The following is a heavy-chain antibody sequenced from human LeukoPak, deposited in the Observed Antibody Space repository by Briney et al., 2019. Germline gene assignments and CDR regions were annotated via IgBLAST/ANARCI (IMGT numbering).Heavy chain of an antibody. CDR2: INPNSGGT. J-gene: IGHJ4*02. CDR3: ARDSPHYRSSSLDY. D-gene: IGHD6-6*01. Sequence: GASVKVSCKASGYTFTGYYMHWLRQAPGQGLEWMGWINPNSGGTNYAQKFQGRVTMTRDTSISTAYMELSRLRAEDTAVYYCARDSPHYRSSSLDYWGQGTLVTVSS. V-gene: IGHV1-2*02. CDR1: GYTFTGYY.